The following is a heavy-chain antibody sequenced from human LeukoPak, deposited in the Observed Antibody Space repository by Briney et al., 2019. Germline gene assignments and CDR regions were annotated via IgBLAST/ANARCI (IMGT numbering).Heavy chain of an antibody. V-gene: IGHV3-15*01. Sequence: PGGSLRLSCAASGFTFSNAWMSWVRQAPGKGLEWVGRIKSKTDGGTTDYAAPVKGRFTISRDDSKNTLYLQMNSLKTEDTAVYYCTTDPGAGLRYFDWLLSPHYYYMDVWGKGTTVTISS. J-gene: IGHJ6*03. CDR3: TTDPGAGLRYFDWLLSPHYYYMDV. D-gene: IGHD3-9*01. CDR1: GFTFSNAW. CDR2: IKSKTDGGTT.